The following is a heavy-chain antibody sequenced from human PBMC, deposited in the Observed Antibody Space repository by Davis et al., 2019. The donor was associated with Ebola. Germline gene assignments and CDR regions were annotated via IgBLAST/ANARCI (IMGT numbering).Heavy chain of an antibody. CDR3: TTDAPPYSSSFNWFDP. D-gene: IGHD6-13*01. CDR2: NKSKTAGGTT. J-gene: IGHJ5*02. CDR1: GFPFSNAW. Sequence: PGGSLRLSFAASGFPFSNAWMSSVRHAPGKGQEWVGRNKSKTAGGTTDYAAPVKGRFTISRDDSKNTLYMQMNSLKTEDTAVYYCTTDAPPYSSSFNWFDPWGQGTLVTVSS. V-gene: IGHV3-15*01.